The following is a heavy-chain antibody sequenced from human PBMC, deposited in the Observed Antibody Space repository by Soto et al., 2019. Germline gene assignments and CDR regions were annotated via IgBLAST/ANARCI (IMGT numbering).Heavy chain of an antibody. CDR3: ARVFSAKYYYYYYMDV. CDR1: GFTFSSYW. Sequence: LRLSCAASGFTFSSYWMSWVRQAPGKGLEWVANIKQDGSEKYYVDSVKGRFTISRDNAKNSLYLQMNSLRAEDTAVYYCARVFSAKYYYYYYMDVWGKGTTVTVSS. J-gene: IGHJ6*03. CDR2: IKQDGSEK. V-gene: IGHV3-7*01. D-gene: IGHD6-25*01.